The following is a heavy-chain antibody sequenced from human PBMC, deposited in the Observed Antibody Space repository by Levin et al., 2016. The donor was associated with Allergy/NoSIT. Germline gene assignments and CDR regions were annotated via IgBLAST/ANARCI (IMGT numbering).Heavy chain of an antibody. CDR2: PNVGNTDT. V-gene: IGHV1-3*01. Sequence: WVRQAPGQSLEWMGWPNVGNTDTRYSQKFQGRVTIARDTSASTVYMDLSSLTSEDTAVYYCTRGVSRPKPNWLDPWGQGTLVTVSS. CDR3: TRGVSRPKPNWLDP. J-gene: IGHJ5*02. D-gene: IGHD3-3*01.